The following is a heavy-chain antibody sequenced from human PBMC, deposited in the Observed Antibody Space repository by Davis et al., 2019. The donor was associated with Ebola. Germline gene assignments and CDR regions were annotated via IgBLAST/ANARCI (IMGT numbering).Heavy chain of an antibody. V-gene: IGHV1-8*03. CDR3: AKTLGINYYYYGMDV. Sequence: ASVKVSCKASGYTFTSYDINWVRQATGRGLEWMGWMNPNSGNTGYAQKFQGRVTITRNTSISTAYMELSSLRSEDTAVYYCAKTLGINYYYYGMDVWGQGTTVTVSS. D-gene: IGHD7-27*01. CDR1: GYTFTSYD. J-gene: IGHJ6*02. CDR2: MNPNSGNT.